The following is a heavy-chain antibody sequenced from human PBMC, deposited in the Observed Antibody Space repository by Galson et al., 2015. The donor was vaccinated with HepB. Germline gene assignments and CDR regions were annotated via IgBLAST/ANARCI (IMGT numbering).Heavy chain of an antibody. J-gene: IGHJ4*02. V-gene: IGHV3-64*04. CDR3: TRVYWEHLNYFDY. Sequence: SLRLSCAASGFSFRIYNLHWVRQAPGKGLEYVSSITSGGTYRYYSDSVKGRFTISRDNSKSTLTLQMNSLKTEDTAVYYCTRVYWEHLNYFDYWGQGSLVTVSS. CDR2: ITSGGTYR. CDR1: GFSFRIYN. D-gene: IGHD2-8*02.